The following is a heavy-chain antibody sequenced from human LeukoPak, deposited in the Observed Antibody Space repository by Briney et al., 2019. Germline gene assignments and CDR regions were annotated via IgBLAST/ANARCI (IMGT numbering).Heavy chain of an antibody. V-gene: IGHV3-30-3*01. J-gene: IGHJ5*02. Sequence: GGSLRLYCAASGFTFSSYAMQWVRQAPGKGLEWVAVISYDGSNKYYADSVKGRFTISRDNSKNTLYLQMNSLRAEDTAVYYCARDSLYSSSSWFDPWGQGTLVTVSS. CDR1: GFTFSSYA. D-gene: IGHD6-6*01. CDR2: ISYDGSNK. CDR3: ARDSLYSSSSWFDP.